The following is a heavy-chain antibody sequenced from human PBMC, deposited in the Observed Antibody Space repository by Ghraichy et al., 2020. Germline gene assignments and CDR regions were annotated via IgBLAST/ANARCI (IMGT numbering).Heavy chain of an antibody. D-gene: IGHD3-3*01. CDR3: AKLPYDFWMSPDPSDY. Sequence: GGSLRLSCAASGFTFSSYAMSWVRQAPGKGLEWVSAISGSGGSTYYADSVKGRFTISRDNSKNTLYLQMNSLRAEDTAVYYCAKLPYDFWMSPDPSDYWGQGTLVTVSS. CDR2: ISGSGGST. CDR1: GFTFSSYA. J-gene: IGHJ4*02. V-gene: IGHV3-23*01.